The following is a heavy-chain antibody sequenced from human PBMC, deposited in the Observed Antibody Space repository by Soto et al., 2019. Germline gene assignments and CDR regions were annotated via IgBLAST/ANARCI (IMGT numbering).Heavy chain of an antibody. CDR1: GFTVSSNY. Sequence: EVQLVETGGGLIQPGGSLRLSCAASGFTVSSNYMRWVRQAPGKGLEWVSVIYSGGSTYYADSVRGRITISSDNSKNTLYPQMKSLTAEATAVYYCARDPPATRHGMDVWGQGTTVTVSS. J-gene: IGHJ6*02. V-gene: IGHV3-53*02. CDR3: ARDPPATRHGMDV. CDR2: IYSGGST.